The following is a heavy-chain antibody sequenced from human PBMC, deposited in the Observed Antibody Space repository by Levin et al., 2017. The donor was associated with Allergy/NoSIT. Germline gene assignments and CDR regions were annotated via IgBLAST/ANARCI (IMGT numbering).Heavy chain of an antibody. V-gene: IGHV3-23*01. D-gene: IGHD6-19*01. CDR1: GFSLSGSA. J-gene: IGHJ5*02. CDR3: ARKGISGWHHDL. Sequence: GESLKISCAASGFSLSGSAMSWVRQAPGKGLEWVSSISGDGGSTAYADSGKGRFTVSRDNSKSTLHLQLNSLRVDDTAVYYCARKGISGWHHDLWGQGTLVTVSS. CDR2: ISGDGGST.